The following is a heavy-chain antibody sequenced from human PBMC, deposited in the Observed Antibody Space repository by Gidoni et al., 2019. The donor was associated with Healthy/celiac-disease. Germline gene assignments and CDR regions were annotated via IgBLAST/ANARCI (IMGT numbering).Heavy chain of an antibody. D-gene: IGHD6-13*01. Sequence: QITLKESGPTLVKPTQTLTLTFTFSGFSLSTSGVGVGWIRHPPGKALEWLALIYWDDDKRYSPSLKSRLTITKDTSKNQVVLTMTNMDPVDTATYYCAHYGYSSSWPNWYFDLWGRGTLVTVSS. CDR2: IYWDDDK. CDR3: AHYGYSSSWPNWYFDL. CDR1: GFSLSTSGVG. J-gene: IGHJ2*01. V-gene: IGHV2-5*02.